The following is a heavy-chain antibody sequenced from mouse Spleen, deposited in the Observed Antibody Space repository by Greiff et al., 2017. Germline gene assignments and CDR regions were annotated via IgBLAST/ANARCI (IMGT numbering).Heavy chain of an antibody. Sequence: QVQLKESGPGLVQPSQSLSITCTVSGFSLTSYGVHWVRQSPGKGLEWLGVIWSGGSTDYNAAFISRLSISKDNSKSQVFFKMNSLQADDTAIYYCARMSEVFAYWGQGTLVTVSA. V-gene: IGHV2-2*01. J-gene: IGHJ3*01. CDR2: IWSGGST. CDR1: GFSLTSYG. CDR3: ARMSEVFAY.